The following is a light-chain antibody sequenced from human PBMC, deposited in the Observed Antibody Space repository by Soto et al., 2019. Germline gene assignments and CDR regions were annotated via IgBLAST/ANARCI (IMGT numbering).Light chain of an antibody. Sequence: DIQMTQSPSPLSASVGDRLTITCRTSQNISYYLNLFQQRPGKAPQLLIFGASNLHIGVPSRFSGSGSGTEFALTISSLQPEDFATYHCQQSYTTPWTFGQGTKV. J-gene: IGKJ1*01. CDR3: QQSYTTPWT. CDR1: QNISYY. CDR2: GAS. V-gene: IGKV1-39*01.